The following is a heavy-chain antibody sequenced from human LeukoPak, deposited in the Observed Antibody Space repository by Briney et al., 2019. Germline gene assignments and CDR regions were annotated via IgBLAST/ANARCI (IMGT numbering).Heavy chain of an antibody. Sequence: PGRSLRLSCAASGFTFDDYAMHWVRQAPGKGLEWVSGISWNSGSIGYADSVKGRFTISRDNAKNSLYLQVNSLRAEDTALYYCAKDIHHSGSYYDYWGQGTLVTVSS. CDR2: ISWNSGSI. CDR3: AKDIHHSGSYYDY. CDR1: GFTFDDYA. V-gene: IGHV3-9*01. D-gene: IGHD1-26*01. J-gene: IGHJ4*02.